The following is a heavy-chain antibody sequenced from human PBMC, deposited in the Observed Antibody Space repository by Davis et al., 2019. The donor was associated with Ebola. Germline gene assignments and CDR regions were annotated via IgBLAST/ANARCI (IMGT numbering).Heavy chain of an antibody. CDR2: INHSGST. Sequence: SETLSLTCAVYGGSFSGYYWSWIRQPPGKGLEWIGEINHSGSTNYNPSLKSRVTISVDTSKNQFSLKLNSVTAADTAVYYCARGVGWELPDYWGQGTLVTVSS. CDR1: GGSFSGYY. CDR3: ARGVGWELPDY. D-gene: IGHD1-26*01. V-gene: IGHV4-34*01. J-gene: IGHJ4*02.